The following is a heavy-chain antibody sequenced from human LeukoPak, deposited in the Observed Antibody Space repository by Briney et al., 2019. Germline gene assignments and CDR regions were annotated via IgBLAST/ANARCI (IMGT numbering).Heavy chain of an antibody. CDR1: GGSISSSSYY. J-gene: IGHJ4*02. V-gene: IGHV4-39*01. Sequence: SETLSLTCTVSGGSISSSSYYWGWIRQPPGKGLEWFGSIYYSGSTYYNPSLKSRVTISVDTSKNQFSLKLSSVTAADTAVYYCASPPNYDSSGYYYWGQGTLVTVSS. D-gene: IGHD3-22*01. CDR2: IYYSGST. CDR3: ASPPNYDSSGYYY.